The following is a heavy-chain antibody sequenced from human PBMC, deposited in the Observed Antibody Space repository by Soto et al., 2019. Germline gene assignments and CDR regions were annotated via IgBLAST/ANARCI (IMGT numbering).Heavy chain of an antibody. CDR2: ISGSGDST. D-gene: IGHD3-3*01. J-gene: IGHJ4*02. CDR3: AKDRPDYDFWSGYEGFYFDY. Sequence: WGSLRLSCAASGFTFSSYDMSWVRQAPGKGLEWVSVISGSGDSTYYAGSVKGRFTISRDNSKNTLYLQMDSLRAEDTAIYYCAKDRPDYDFWSGYEGFYFDYWGQGTLVTVSS. CDR1: GFTFSSYD. V-gene: IGHV3-23*01.